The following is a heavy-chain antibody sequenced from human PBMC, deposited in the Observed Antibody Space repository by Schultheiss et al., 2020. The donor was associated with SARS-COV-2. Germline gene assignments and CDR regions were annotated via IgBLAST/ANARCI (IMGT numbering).Heavy chain of an antibody. V-gene: IGHV4-59*10. CDR3: ARGSPLSAFDI. D-gene: IGHD1-26*01. CDR2: IYTSGST. J-gene: IGHJ3*02. Sequence: SQTLSLTCAVYGGSFSGYYWSWIRQPAGKGLEWIGRIYTSGSTNYNPSLKSRVTMSVDTSKNQFSLKLSSVTAADTAVYYCARGSPLSAFDIWGQGTMVTVSS. CDR1: GGSFSGYY.